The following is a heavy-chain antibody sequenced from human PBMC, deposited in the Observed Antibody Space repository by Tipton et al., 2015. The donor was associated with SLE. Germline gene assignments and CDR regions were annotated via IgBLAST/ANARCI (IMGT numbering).Heavy chain of an antibody. V-gene: IGHV3-21*03. D-gene: IGHD4-23*01. CDR2: ISSSSSYI. CDR3: ARDGGRGGNSWCFDY. J-gene: IGHJ4*02. Sequence: SLRLSCAASGFTFSSYSMNWVRQAPGKGLEWVSSISSSSSYIYYADSVKGRFTISRDNAKNSLYLQMNSLRAEDTAVYYCARDGGRGGNSWCFDYWGQGTLVTVSS. CDR1: GFTFSSYS.